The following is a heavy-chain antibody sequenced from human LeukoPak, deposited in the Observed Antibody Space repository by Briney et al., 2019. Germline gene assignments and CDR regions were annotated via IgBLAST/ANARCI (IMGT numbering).Heavy chain of an antibody. V-gene: IGHV3-48*04. J-gene: IGHJ4*02. CDR2: ISSSGSTI. D-gene: IGHD3-9*01. CDR1: GFTFSSHA. Sequence: GGSLRLSCAASGFTFSSHAMSWVRQARGKGLEWVSYISSSGSTIYYADSVKGRFTISRDNAKNSLYLQMNSLRAEDTAVYYCARARAHYDILTGLIYYFDYWGQGTLVTVSS. CDR3: ARARAHYDILTGLIYYFDY.